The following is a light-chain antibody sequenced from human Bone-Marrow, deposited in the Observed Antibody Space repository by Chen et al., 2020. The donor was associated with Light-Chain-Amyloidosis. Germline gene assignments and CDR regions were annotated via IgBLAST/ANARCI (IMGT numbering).Light chain of an antibody. CDR2: RND. J-gene: IGLJ2*01. V-gene: IGLV10-54*04. CDR1: SYNVGNQG. Sequence: QAGLTQPPSVSKGLRQTATLTCTGNSYNVGNQGVAWLQQHQGHPPKLLSYRNDNRPSGISERFSASRSGNTASLTLTGLQPEDEADYYCSAWDISRSAVVFGGGTKLTVL. CDR3: SAWDISRSAVV.